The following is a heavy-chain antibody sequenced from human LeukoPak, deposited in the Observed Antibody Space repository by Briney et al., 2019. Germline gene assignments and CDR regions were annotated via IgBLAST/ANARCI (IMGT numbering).Heavy chain of an antibody. Sequence: ASVKVSCKASGYTFIGYYMHWVRQAPGQGLEWMGWINPNSGGTNYAQKFQGRVTMTRDTSISTAYMELSRLRSDDTAVYYCARGVEIVGAIGGHAFDIWGQGTMVTVSS. CDR2: INPNSGGT. CDR3: ARGVEIVGAIGGHAFDI. CDR1: GYTFIGYY. D-gene: IGHD1-26*01. V-gene: IGHV1-2*02. J-gene: IGHJ3*02.